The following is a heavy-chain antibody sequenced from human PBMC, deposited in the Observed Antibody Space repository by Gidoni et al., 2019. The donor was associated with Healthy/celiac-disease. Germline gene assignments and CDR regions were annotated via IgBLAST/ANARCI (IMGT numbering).Heavy chain of an antibody. CDR3: ARDGPWGDGYNPDY. Sequence: SSYAMHWVRQAPGKGLEWVAVISYDGSNKYYADSVKGRFTISRDNSKNTLYLQMNSLRAEDTAVYYCARDGPWGDGYNPDYWGQGTLVTVSS. CDR1: SSYA. J-gene: IGHJ4*02. CDR2: ISYDGSNK. D-gene: IGHD5-12*01. V-gene: IGHV3-30*04.